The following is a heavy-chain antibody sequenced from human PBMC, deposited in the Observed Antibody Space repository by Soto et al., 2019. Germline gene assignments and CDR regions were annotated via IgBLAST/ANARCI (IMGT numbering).Heavy chain of an antibody. CDR3: ERLKPRRYFDY. J-gene: IGHJ4*02. CDR2: IYYSGST. Sequence: KPSETLSLTCTVSGGSVSSGSNYWSWIRQPPGKGLEWIGYIYYSGSTNYNPSLKSRVTISVDTSKNQFSLKLSSVTAADTAVYYCERLKPRRYFDYWGQGTLVTVSS. CDR1: GGSVSSGSNY. V-gene: IGHV4-61*01.